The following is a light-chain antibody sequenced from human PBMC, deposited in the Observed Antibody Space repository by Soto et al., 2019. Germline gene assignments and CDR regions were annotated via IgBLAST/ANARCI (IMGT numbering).Light chain of an antibody. CDR2: GAS. CDR3: HQYNSGLRT. Sequence: IVMTQSPATLSMSQGDRATLSCRASQSVATNMAWYQQKPGQAPRLLIYGASIRATGVPATFTVNGSETAVILPLDSLESEHFAVYYCHQYNSGLRTFGRGPRGEV. J-gene: IGKJ1*01. CDR1: QSVATN. V-gene: IGKV3-15*01.